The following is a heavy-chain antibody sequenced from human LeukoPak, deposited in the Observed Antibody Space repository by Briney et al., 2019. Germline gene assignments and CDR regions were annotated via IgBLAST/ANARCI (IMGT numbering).Heavy chain of an antibody. Sequence: KTSETLSLTCTVPGDSISSYYWSWIRQPAGKGLEWIGRIYTSGTTNYNPSLKSRVTMSVDTSKNQFSLNLSSVTAADTAVYYCARAQRNYYYYMDVWGKGTTVTISS. J-gene: IGHJ6*03. CDR1: GDSISSYY. V-gene: IGHV4-4*07. CDR3: ARAQRNYYYYMDV. CDR2: IYTSGTT.